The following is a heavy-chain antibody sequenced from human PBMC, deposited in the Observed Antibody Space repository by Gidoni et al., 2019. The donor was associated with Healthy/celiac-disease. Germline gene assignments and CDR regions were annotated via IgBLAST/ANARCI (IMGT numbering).Heavy chain of an antibody. Sequence: EVQLVESGGGLVQPGWSLRLSCAASGFTFSSYWMHWVRQAPGKGLVWVYRINSDGYSTSYADSVKGRFTISRDNAKNTLYLQMNSLRAEDTAVYYCARGWISGPSDYWGQGTLVTVSS. CDR3: ARGWISGPSDY. J-gene: IGHJ4*02. V-gene: IGHV3-74*01. CDR2: INSDGYST. D-gene: IGHD6-25*01. CDR1: GFTFSSYW.